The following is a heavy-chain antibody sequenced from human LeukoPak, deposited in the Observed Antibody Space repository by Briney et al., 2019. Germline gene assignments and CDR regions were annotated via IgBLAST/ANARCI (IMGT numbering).Heavy chain of an antibody. CDR3: ARVCYYDRSAYHGDAFDI. Sequence: GASVTVSFKASVYTFTDYYINWVRQAPGQGREWMGWINPNSGGTNSAQKFQGRVTMTRDTSISTAYMELSSLSSDDTAVYFCARVCYYDRSAYHGDAFDIWGQGTMVTVSS. V-gene: IGHV1-2*02. J-gene: IGHJ3*02. CDR2: INPNSGGT. CDR1: VYTFTDYY. D-gene: IGHD3-22*01.